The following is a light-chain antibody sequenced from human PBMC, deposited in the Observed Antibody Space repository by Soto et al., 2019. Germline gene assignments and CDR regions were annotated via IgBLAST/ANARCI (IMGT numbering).Light chain of an antibody. V-gene: IGKV1-39*01. J-gene: IGKJ4*01. CDR2: GAS. CDR1: LRIIKY. CDR3: QKYDSVLLI. Sequence: DIKLTQSPSSLSASVGDRVTITCRASLRIIKYLNWYHQKPGKAPKLLIYGASTLQSGVPSRFSGSGSGTDFTLTISSLQPEDVATYYCQKYDSVLLIFGGGTKVEVK.